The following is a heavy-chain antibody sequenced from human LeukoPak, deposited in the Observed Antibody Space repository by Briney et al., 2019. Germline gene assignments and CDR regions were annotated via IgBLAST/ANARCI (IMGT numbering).Heavy chain of an antibody. D-gene: IGHD1-26*01. Sequence: ASVKVSCKASGYSFTRYAMNWVRQAPGQGLEWMGWINTNTGNPTYAQGCTGRFVFSLDTSVSTAYLQISSLMAEDTAVYYCARDSISGSYVHFDSWGQGTLVTVSS. J-gene: IGHJ4*02. CDR3: ARDSISGSYVHFDS. V-gene: IGHV7-4-1*02. CDR1: GYSFTRYA. CDR2: INTNTGNP.